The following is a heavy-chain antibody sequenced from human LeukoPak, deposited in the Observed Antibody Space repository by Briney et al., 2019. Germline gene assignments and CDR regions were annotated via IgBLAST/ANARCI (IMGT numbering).Heavy chain of an antibody. J-gene: IGHJ4*02. Sequence: PSETLSLTCTVSGGSISSSSYYWGWIRQPPGKGLEWIGSIYYSGSTYYNPSLKSRVTISVDTSKNQFSLKLSSVTAADTAVYYCARVPGRWSTQGYRGQGTLVTVSS. CDR2: IYYSGST. CDR3: ARVPGRWSTQGY. V-gene: IGHV4-39*07. CDR1: GGSISSSSYY. D-gene: IGHD4-23*01.